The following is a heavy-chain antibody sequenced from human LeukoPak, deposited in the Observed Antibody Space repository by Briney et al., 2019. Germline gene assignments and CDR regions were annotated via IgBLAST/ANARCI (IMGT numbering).Heavy chain of an antibody. CDR2: ISGSAGST. CDR1: GFTFSSYD. Sequence: GGSLRLSCAASGFTFSSYDMSWVRQAPGKGLEWVSTISGSAGSTYYADSVKGRFTISRDDSKNTLYLQMNSLRAEDTAVYYCAKGDEEWLQTFDYWGQGTLVTVSS. J-gene: IGHJ4*02. CDR3: AKGDEEWLQTFDY. D-gene: IGHD3-3*01. V-gene: IGHV3-23*01.